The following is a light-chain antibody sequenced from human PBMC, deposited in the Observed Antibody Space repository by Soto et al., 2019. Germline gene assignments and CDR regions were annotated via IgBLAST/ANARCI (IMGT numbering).Light chain of an antibody. V-gene: IGLV2-11*01. CDR1: SSDAGGYNY. CDR3: CSYAGTYTYV. CDR2: DVT. Sequence: SALTQPRSVSGSPGQSVTISCTGSSSDAGGYNYVSWFQQPPGKAPKLIIYDVTKRPSGVPDRFSGSKSGNTASLTISGLQAEDEADYYCCSYAGTYTYVFGTGTKVTVL. J-gene: IGLJ1*01.